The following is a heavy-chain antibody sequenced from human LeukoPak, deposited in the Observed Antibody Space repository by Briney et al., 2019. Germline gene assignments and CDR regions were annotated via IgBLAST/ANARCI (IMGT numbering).Heavy chain of an antibody. Sequence: GGSLRLSCAASGFTFSSYSMNWVRQAPGKGLQWVSTITASSATTYYADSVKGRFTISRDNSKNTLYLQMNSLRAEDTAVYYCAKDSLTQASDYWGQGTLVTVSS. V-gene: IGHV3-23*01. D-gene: IGHD1-26*01. CDR3: AKDSLTQASDY. CDR2: ITASSATT. CDR1: GFTFSSYS. J-gene: IGHJ4*02.